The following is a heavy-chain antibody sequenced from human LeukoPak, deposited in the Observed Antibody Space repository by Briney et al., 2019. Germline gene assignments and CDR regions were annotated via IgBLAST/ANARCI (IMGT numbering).Heavy chain of an antibody. V-gene: IGHV6-1*01. CDR1: GDSVSSHSVA. Sequence: SQTLSLTCAISGDSVSSHSVAWNWIRQSPSRGLEWLGRTYYRSKWSNDFAVSVKSRISINPDTSKNQFSLQLNSLTPEDSAVYYCARERVDAFDIWGQGTMVTVSS. CDR3: ARERVDAFDI. J-gene: IGHJ3*02. CDR2: TYYRSKWSN.